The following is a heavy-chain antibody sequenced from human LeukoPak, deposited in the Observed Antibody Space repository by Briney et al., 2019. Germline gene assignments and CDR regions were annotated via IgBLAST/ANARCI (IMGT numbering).Heavy chain of an antibody. CDR1: GDSISSYH. J-gene: IGHJ4*02. D-gene: IGHD3-22*01. Sequence: SETLSLTCTVSGDSISSYHWSWIRQPPGKGLEWIGYISYSGGPNYNPSHKSRVTISVDTSKNQFSLKLTSVTAADTAVYYCAREYYGSSGYYNDYWGQGALVTVSS. CDR3: AREYYGSSGYYNDY. V-gene: IGHV4-59*01. CDR2: ISYSGGP.